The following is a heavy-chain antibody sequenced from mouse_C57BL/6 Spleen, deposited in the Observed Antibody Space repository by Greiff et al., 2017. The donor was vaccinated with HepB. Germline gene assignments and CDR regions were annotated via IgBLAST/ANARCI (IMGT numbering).Heavy chain of an antibody. CDR3: ARGSYYGSSSFDY. D-gene: IGHD1-1*01. V-gene: IGHV14-2*01. CDR1: GFNIKDYY. J-gene: IGHJ2*01. CDR2: IDPEDGET. Sequence: VQLQQSGAELVKPGASVKLSCTASGFNIKDYYMHWVKQRTEQGLEWIGRIDPEDGETKYAPKFQGKATITADTSSNTADLQLSSLTSEDTAVYYCARGSYYGSSSFDYWGQGTTLTVSS.